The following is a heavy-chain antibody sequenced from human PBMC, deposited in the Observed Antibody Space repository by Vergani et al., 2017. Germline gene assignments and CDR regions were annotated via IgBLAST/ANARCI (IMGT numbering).Heavy chain of an antibody. V-gene: IGHV3-7*04. CDR2: IKQDGSEK. CDR1: GFTFSSYW. Sequence: EVQLLESGGGLVQPGGSLRLSCAASGFTFSSYWMSWVRQAPGKGLEWVANIKQDGSEKYYVDSVKGRFTISRDNAKNSLYLQMNSLRAEDTAVYYCARAPGGNYYDSSGYYYYYGMDVWGQGTTVTVSS. D-gene: IGHD3-22*01. J-gene: IGHJ6*02. CDR3: ARAPGGNYYDSSGYYYYYGMDV.